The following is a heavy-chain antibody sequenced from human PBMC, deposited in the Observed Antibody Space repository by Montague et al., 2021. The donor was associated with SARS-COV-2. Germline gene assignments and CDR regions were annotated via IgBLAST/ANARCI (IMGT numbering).Heavy chain of an antibody. Sequence: TLSLTCIVSGGSISSYYWSWIRQPPGKGLEWIVYIYYSGSTNYNPSFKRRVTISVDTSKNQFSLKVRSVTAADTAVYYCARGDYYDSTGYYDYWGQGTLVTVSS. D-gene: IGHD3-22*01. V-gene: IGHV4-59*01. CDR2: IYYSGST. J-gene: IGHJ4*01. CDR3: ARGDYYDSTGYYDY. CDR1: GGSISSYY.